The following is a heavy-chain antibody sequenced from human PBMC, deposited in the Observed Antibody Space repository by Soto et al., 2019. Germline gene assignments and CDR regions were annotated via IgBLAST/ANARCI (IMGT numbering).Heavy chain of an antibody. J-gene: IGHJ6*02. CDR2: LYNTGSP. D-gene: IGHD2-21*02. V-gene: IGHV4-4*02. Sequence: SMTLSLTCVISNGYTSSSNWWSWARQHPWNGPELIGYLYNTGSPIYNPSLQSRVTISVDTSKNQFSLKMNSVTAADTAVYYCARDLWGYCGVDCYPLDVWGQGTTVTVS. CDR3: ARDLWGYCGVDCYPLDV. CDR1: NGYTSSSNW.